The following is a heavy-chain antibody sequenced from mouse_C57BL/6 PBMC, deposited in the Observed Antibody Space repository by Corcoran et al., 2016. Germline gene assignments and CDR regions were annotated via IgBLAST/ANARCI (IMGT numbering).Heavy chain of an antibody. J-gene: IGHJ4*01. CDR3: ARSLYGSSVFDYAMDY. D-gene: IGHD1-1*01. Sequence: EVQLQQSGPELVKPGASVKISCKASGYTFTDYYMNWVKQSHGKSLEWIGDINPNNGGTSYNQKFKGKATLTVDKSSSTAYMELRSLTSEDSAVYYCARSLYGSSVFDYAMDYWGQGTSVTVSS. CDR2: INPNNGGT. V-gene: IGHV1-26*01. CDR1: GYTFTDYY.